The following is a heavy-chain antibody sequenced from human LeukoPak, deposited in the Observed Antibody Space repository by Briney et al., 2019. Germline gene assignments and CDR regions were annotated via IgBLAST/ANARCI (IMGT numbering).Heavy chain of an antibody. Sequence: SETLSLTCTVSGGSISGYYWSWIRQPPGKGLGWIGYIYYSGSTNYNPSLKSRVTISVDTSKNQFSLKLSSVTAADTAVYYCARAVITFGGTPYYFDYWGQGTLVTVSS. CDR1: GGSISGYY. D-gene: IGHD3-16*01. V-gene: IGHV4-59*01. CDR2: IYYSGST. J-gene: IGHJ4*02. CDR3: ARAVITFGGTPYYFDY.